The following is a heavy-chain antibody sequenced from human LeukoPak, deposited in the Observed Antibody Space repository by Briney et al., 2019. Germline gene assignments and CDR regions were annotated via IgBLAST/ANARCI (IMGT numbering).Heavy chain of an antibody. V-gene: IGHV1-24*01. J-gene: IGHJ4*02. Sequence: VASVKVSCKVSGYTLTELSMHWVRQAPGKRLEWMGGFDPEDGETIYAQKFQGRVTMTEDTSTDTAYMELSSLRSEDTAVYYCATDSQQWLAGYYFDYWGQGTLVTVSS. CDR1: GYTLTELS. CDR2: FDPEDGET. D-gene: IGHD6-19*01. CDR3: ATDSQQWLAGYYFDY.